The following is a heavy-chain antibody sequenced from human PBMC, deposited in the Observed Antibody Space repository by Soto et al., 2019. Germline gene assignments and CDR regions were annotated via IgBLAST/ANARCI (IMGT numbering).Heavy chain of an antibody. CDR3: ARVYCSGGSCYSIDY. V-gene: IGHV1-3*01. D-gene: IGHD2-15*01. CDR2: INSANGNT. J-gene: IGHJ4*02. Sequence: ASVKVSCKASGYAFISYYIHWVRQAPGQGLEWMGWINSANGNTKYSQKFQGRVTMTRDTSTSTVYMELSSLRSEDTAVYYCARVYCSGGSCYSIDYWGQGTLVTVSS. CDR1: GYAFISYY.